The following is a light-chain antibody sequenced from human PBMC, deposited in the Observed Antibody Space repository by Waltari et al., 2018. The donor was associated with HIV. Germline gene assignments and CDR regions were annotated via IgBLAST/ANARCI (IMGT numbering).Light chain of an antibody. CDR2: GAS. J-gene: IGKJ4*01. Sequence: EIVLTQSPGTLSLSPGERATLSCRASQSVTTYLAWYQQKPGQAPRLLIYGASSRATGIPDRFSGSGSGTDFTLTISRLEPEDCEMFYCQQYAGSPLTVGGGTKVEIK. CDR1: QSVTTY. CDR3: QQYAGSPLT. V-gene: IGKV3-20*01.